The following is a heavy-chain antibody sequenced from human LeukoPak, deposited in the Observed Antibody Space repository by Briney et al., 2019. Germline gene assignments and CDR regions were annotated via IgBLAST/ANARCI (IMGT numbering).Heavy chain of an antibody. V-gene: IGHV3-53*01. Sequence: PGGSLRLSCAASGFTVSSNYMSWVRQAPGKGLDWVSVIYSDGSRYYADSVKGRFTISRDNSKNTVYLQMNSLRAEDTAVYYCARDTWAGTTSFDYWGQGTLVTVSS. D-gene: IGHD1-7*01. J-gene: IGHJ4*02. CDR2: IYSDGSR. CDR3: ARDTWAGTTSFDY. CDR1: GFTVSSNY.